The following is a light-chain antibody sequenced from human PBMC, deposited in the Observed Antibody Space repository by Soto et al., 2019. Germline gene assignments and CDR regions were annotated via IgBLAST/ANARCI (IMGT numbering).Light chain of an antibody. CDR2: DAS. CDR3: QQYSSSPLT. J-gene: IGKJ1*01. Sequence: EIVLTQSPATLSLSPGERATLSCRASQSVSSYLAWYQQKPGQAPRLVIYDASSRATGIPDRFSASGSGTDITLTISRLEPEDVAVYYCQQYSSSPLTFGQGTKVDIK. V-gene: IGKV3-20*01. CDR1: QSVSSY.